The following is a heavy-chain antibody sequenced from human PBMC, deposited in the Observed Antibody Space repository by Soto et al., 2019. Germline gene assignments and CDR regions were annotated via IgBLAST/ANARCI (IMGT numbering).Heavy chain of an antibody. CDR1: GFTFSNAW. D-gene: IGHD3-22*01. CDR2: IKSKTDGGTT. Sequence: GGSLRLSCAASGFTFSNAWMNWVRQAPGKGLEWVGRIKSKTDGGTTDYAAPVKGRFTISRDDSKNTLYLQMNSLKTEDTAVYYCTTFDYYDSSGYLFDYWGQGTLVTVSS. V-gene: IGHV3-15*07. CDR3: TTFDYYDSSGYLFDY. J-gene: IGHJ4*02.